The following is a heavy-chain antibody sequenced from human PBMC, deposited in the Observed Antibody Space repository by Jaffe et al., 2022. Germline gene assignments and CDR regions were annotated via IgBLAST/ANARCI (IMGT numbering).Heavy chain of an antibody. D-gene: IGHD2-2*01. V-gene: IGHV7-4-1*02. CDR1: GYTFTSYA. Sequence: QVQLVQSGSELKKPGASVKVSCKASGYTFTSYAMNWVRQAPGQGLEWMGWINTNTGNPTYAQGFTGRFVFSLDTSVSTAYLQISSLKAEDTAVYYCARVECSSTSCIQDWFDPWGQGTLVTVSS. CDR3: ARVECSSTSCIQDWFDP. CDR2: INTNTGNP. J-gene: IGHJ5*02.